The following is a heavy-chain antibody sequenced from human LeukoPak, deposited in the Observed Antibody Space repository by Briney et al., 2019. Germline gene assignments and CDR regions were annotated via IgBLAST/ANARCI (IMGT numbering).Heavy chain of an antibody. J-gene: IGHJ6*03. V-gene: IGHV4-4*09. CDR3: ARMNYCYYMDV. CDR2: IYTSGST. Sequence: SETLSLTCTVSGGSISSYYWSWIRQPPGKGLEWIGYIYTSGSTNYNPSLKSRVTISVDTSKNQFSLKLSSVTAADTAVYYCARMNYCYYMDVWGKGTTVTVSS. CDR1: GGSISSYY.